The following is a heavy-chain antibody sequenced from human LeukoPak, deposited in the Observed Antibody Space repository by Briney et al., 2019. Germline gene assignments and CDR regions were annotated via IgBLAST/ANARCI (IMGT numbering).Heavy chain of an antibody. CDR2: ICNSGST. V-gene: IGHV4-4*07. D-gene: IGHD6-19*01. CDR1: GVSISNFC. CDR3: AEGGQWLRV. J-gene: IGHJ4*02. Sequence: PSETLSLTCTVSGVSISNFCWSCIRQPAGKGLEWIGRICNSGSTNYNPSLKSRVTMSVDTSKNQFSLKLTSVTAADTAVYYCAEGGQWLRVWGQGTLVTVSS.